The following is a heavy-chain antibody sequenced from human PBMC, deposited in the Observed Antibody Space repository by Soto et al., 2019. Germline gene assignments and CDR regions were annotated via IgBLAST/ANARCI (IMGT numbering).Heavy chain of an antibody. V-gene: IGHV1-18*01. D-gene: IGHD2-21*02. CDR1: GYTFTSYG. Sequence: ASVKVSCKASGYTFTSYGISWVRQAPGQGLEWMGWISAYNGNTNYAQKLQGRVTMTTDTSTSTAYMELRSLRSDDTAVYYCARGSRIVVVTARGPRGYYFDYWGQGTLVTVSS. CDR3: ARGSRIVVVTARGPRGYYFDY. J-gene: IGHJ4*02. CDR2: ISAYNGNT.